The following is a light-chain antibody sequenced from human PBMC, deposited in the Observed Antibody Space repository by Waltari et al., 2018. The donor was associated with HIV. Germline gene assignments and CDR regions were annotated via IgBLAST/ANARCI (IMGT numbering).Light chain of an antibody. J-gene: IGKJ1*01. Sequence: LTQSPDSLALSLGDSVTLSCRANETIVSKYLGWFQQRPGQAPRLLLYGATIRAAGTPNRFSGSAFGTNFTLTIHKLQVDDFAVYFCHQYGLSPWTFGQGTRLE. CDR2: GAT. CDR1: ETIVSKY. CDR3: HQYGLSPWT. V-gene: IGKV3-20*01.